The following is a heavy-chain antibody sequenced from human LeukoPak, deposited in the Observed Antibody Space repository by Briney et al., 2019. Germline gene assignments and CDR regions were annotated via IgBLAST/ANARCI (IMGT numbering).Heavy chain of an antibody. CDR2: INHSGST. V-gene: IGHV4-34*01. J-gene: IGHJ4*02. Sequence: SETLSLTCAVYGGSFSGYYWSWIRQPPGKGLEWIGEINHSGSTIYNPSLKSRVTISVDTSKNQFSLKLSSVTAADTAVYYCARGRYYYGSGSYSDYWGQGTLVTVSS. D-gene: IGHD3-10*01. CDR3: ARGRYYYGSGSYSDY. CDR1: GGSFSGYY.